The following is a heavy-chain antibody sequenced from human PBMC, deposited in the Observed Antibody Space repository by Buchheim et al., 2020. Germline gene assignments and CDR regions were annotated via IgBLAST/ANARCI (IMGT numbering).Heavy chain of an antibody. D-gene: IGHD1-26*01. J-gene: IGHJ6*02. Sequence: EVQLVESGGVVVQPGGSLRLSCAASGFTFDDYAMHWVRQAPGKGLEWVSLISWDGGSTYYADSVKGRFTISRDNSKNSLYLKMNSLRAEDTALYYCAKDIGKHYYYYGMDVWGQGTT. CDR3: AKDIGKHYYYYGMDV. CDR2: ISWDGGST. CDR1: GFTFDDYA. V-gene: IGHV3-43D*03.